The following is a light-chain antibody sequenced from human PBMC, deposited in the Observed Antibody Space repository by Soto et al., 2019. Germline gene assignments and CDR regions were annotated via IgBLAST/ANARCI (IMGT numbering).Light chain of an antibody. CDR2: EGS. J-gene: IGLJ2*01. Sequence: QSALTQPASVSGSPGQSITISCTGTSSGIGSYNFVSWYQQHPGKAPKIMIYEGSKRPSGVSYRFSGSQSGNTASLTISGLQAEDEADYYCSSYTSTSTRVVFGGGTKLTVL. CDR1: SSGIGSYNF. V-gene: IGLV2-14*02. CDR3: SSYTSTSTRVV.